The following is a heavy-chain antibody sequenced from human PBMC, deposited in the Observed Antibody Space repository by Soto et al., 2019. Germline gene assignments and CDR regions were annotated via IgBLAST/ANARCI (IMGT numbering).Heavy chain of an antibody. V-gene: IGHV4-59*01. CDR2: IYYSGST. D-gene: IGHD5-12*01. J-gene: IGHJ4*02. CDR1: GGSISSYY. CDR3: ARGANSGYDLFEFDY. Sequence: SETLSLTCTVSGGSISSYYWSWIRQPPGKGLEWIGYIYYSGSTNYNPSLKSRVTISVDTSKNQFSLKLSSVTAADTAVYYCARGANSGYDLFEFDYWGQGTLVTVSS.